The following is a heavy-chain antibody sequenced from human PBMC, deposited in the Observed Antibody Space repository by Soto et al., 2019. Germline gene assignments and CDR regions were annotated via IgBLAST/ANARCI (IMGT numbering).Heavy chain of an antibody. J-gene: IGHJ3*02. CDR1: GFTFSSYS. V-gene: IGHV3-21*01. Sequence: GGSLRLSCAASGFTFSSYSMNWVRQAPGKGLEWVSSISSSSSYIYYADSVKGRYTITRDNAKNSLYLQMNSLRAEDTAEYYCARGGIAAAGDAFDIWGQGTMVTVSS. CDR3: ARGGIAAAGDAFDI. CDR2: ISSSSSYI. D-gene: IGHD6-13*01.